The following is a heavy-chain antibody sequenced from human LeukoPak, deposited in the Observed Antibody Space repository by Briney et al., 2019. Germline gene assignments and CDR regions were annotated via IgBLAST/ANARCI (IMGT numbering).Heavy chain of an antibody. V-gene: IGHV3-23*01. CDR3: AKVPAAGTSVLN. J-gene: IGHJ4*02. Sequence: GGSLRLSCAASGFTFSSYAMSWVRQAPGKGLERVSAISGSGGSTYYADSVKGRFTISRDNSKNTLYLQMNSLRAEDTAVYYCAKVPAAGTSVLNWGQGTLVTVSS. CDR1: GFTFSSYA. D-gene: IGHD6-13*01. CDR2: ISGSGGST.